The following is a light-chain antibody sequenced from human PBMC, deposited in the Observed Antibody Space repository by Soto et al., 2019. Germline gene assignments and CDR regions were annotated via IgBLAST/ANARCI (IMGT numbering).Light chain of an antibody. Sequence: QPALTQPASVSGSPGQSITISCTGTSSDVGSYNLVSWYQQHPGKAPKLMIYEGSKRPSGVSNRFSGSKSGNTASLTISGLQAEDEADYYCCSYAGSSFWVFGGGTKVTVL. CDR1: SSDVGSYNL. CDR2: EGS. V-gene: IGLV2-23*01. J-gene: IGLJ3*02. CDR3: CSYAGSSFWV.